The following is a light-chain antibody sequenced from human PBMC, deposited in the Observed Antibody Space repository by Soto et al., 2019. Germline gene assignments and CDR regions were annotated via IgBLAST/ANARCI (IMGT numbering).Light chain of an antibody. CDR2: GAS. J-gene: IGKJ2*01. Sequence: EIMMTQSPDTLSVSPGERATVSCRASQSIRSDFAWFQLKPGQAPRLLIYGASTRAPDVPDRFSGSGSGTEFTPTISSLQSEDFAVYYCQQYNNRPYTFGQGTKVDI. CDR3: QQYNNRPYT. CDR1: QSIRSD. V-gene: IGKV3-15*01.